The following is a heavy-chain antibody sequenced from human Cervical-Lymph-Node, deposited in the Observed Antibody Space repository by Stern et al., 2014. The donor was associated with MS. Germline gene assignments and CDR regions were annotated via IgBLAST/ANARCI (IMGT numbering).Heavy chain of an antibody. V-gene: IGHV1-18*01. CDR2: ISGYSGNT. CDR3: ARAGSWYPGYFYGMDV. D-gene: IGHD6-13*01. CDR1: GYTFTSFG. J-gene: IGHJ6*02. Sequence: QVQLVQSGAEVKKPGASLKVSCKASGYTFTSFGISWVRQAPGQGLEWMGWISGYSGNTEFARNLQDKITMTTDTSTNTAYMELTSLTSDDTAVYYCARAGSWYPGYFYGMDVWGQGTSVTVSS.